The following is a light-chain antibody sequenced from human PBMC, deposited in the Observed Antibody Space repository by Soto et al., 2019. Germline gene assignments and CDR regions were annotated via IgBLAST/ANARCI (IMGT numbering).Light chain of an antibody. V-gene: IGKV3-15*01. Sequence: EIVMTQSPATLSVSPGERATLSCRASQSVSSNLAWYQQKPGQAPRLLIYVASTRATGIPARFSGSGSGTEFTLTISSLQSEDFAVYYCQPYNNWPLTLGGGTKVEIK. J-gene: IGKJ4*01. CDR1: QSVSSN. CDR2: VAS. CDR3: QPYNNWPLT.